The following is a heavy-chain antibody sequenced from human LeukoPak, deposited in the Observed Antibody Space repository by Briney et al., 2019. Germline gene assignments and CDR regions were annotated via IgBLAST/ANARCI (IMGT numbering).Heavy chain of an antibody. V-gene: IGHV4-34*01. CDR3: ARIGSSWYNWFDP. J-gene: IGHJ5*02. Sequence: SETLSLSCAVYGGSFRGYYWSGIRQPPGKGLEWIGEINHSGSTNYNPSLKSRVTISVDTSKNQFSLKLSSVTAADTAVYYCARIGSSWYNWFDPWGQGTLVTVSS. CDR1: GGSFRGYY. D-gene: IGHD6-13*01. CDR2: INHSGST.